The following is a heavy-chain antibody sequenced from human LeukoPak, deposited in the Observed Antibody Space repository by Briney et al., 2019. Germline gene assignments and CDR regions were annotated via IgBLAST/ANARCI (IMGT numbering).Heavy chain of an antibody. D-gene: IGHD2-15*01. J-gene: IGHJ3*02. Sequence: PGGSLRLSCAASGFTFRNYWMSWVRQAPGKGLEWVANIKEDGSEQYNVDSVKGRFTISRDNAKNSLYLHMNSLRAEDTARYYCTVIAAIRADAFDIWGQGTMVTVSS. CDR2: IKEDGSEQ. CDR1: GFTFRNYW. V-gene: IGHV3-7*01. CDR3: TVIAAIRADAFDI.